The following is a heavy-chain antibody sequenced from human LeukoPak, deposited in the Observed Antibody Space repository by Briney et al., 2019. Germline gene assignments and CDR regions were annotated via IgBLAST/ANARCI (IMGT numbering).Heavy chain of an antibody. D-gene: IGHD3-10*01. Sequence: GGSLTLSCAASEFTFTTYGMHWVRQAPGKGLEWVAFIYYDGSNIYYADYVKGRFTISRDISKNTLYLQMNSLRAEDTAVYYCVREGAGGSGSYLAFDIWGQGTMVTVSS. V-gene: IGHV3-33*01. CDR3: VREGAGGSGSYLAFDI. CDR2: IYYDGSNI. CDR1: EFTFTTYG. J-gene: IGHJ3*02.